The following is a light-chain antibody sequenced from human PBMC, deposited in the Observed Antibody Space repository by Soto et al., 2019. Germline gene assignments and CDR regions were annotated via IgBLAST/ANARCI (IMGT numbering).Light chain of an antibody. Sequence: NFMLTQPHSVSESPGKTVIISCTRSSGSIASNYVQWYQQRPGSAPTTVIYEDKHRPSGVPDRFSGSIDSSSNSASLTISGLKTEDEADYYCQSYDSSNHVIFGGGTQLTVL. V-gene: IGLV6-57*04. CDR1: SGSIASNY. CDR3: QSYDSSNHVI. CDR2: EDK. J-gene: IGLJ2*01.